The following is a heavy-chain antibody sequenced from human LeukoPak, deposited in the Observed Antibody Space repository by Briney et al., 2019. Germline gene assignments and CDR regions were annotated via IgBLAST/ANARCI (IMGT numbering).Heavy chain of an antibody. V-gene: IGHV3-30*04. CDR3: ARKWELTLDY. CDR1: GFTFSSYA. D-gene: IGHD1-26*01. Sequence: TGGSLRLSCAASGFTFSSYAMHWVRQAPGKGLEWVAVISYDGSNKYYADSVKGRFTISRDNSKNTLYLQMNSLRAEDTAVYYCARKWELTLDYWGQGTLVTVSS. J-gene: IGHJ4*02. CDR2: ISYDGSNK.